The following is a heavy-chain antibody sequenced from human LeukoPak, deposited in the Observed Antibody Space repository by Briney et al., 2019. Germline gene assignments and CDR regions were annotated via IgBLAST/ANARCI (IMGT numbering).Heavy chain of an antibody. Sequence: PGGSLRLSCAASGFTFSSYAMHWVRQAPGKGLEWVAVISYDGSNKYYADSVKGRFTISRDNAKNSLYLQINSLRAEDTAVYYCARIGCMQNYCYYGMDVWGQGTTVTVSS. V-gene: IGHV3-30-3*01. CDR2: ISYDGSNK. D-gene: IGHD2-8*01. J-gene: IGHJ6*02. CDR1: GFTFSSYA. CDR3: ARIGCMQNYCYYGMDV.